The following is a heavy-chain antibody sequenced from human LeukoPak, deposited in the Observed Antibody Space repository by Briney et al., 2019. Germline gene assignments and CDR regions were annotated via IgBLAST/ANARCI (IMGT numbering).Heavy chain of an antibody. CDR2: ITSSGGHT. CDR1: GFTFSNYA. V-gene: IGHV3-23*01. CDR3: VKDKEDIVLMANALSGYYFDS. D-gene: IGHD2-8*01. Sequence: GGSLRLSCAASGFTFSNYAMSWVRQAPGKGLEWVSVITSSGGHTYYTDSVKDRFTLSRDNSKNTVYLQMNSLRAEDTAVYYCVKDKEDIVLMANALSGYYFDSWGQGTLVTVSS. J-gene: IGHJ4*02.